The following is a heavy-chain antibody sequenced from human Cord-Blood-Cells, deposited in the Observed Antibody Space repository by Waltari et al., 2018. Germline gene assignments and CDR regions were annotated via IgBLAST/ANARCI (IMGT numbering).Heavy chain of an antibody. CDR3: ARAAAALFPVWYYFGY. CDR1: GFTFSSYG. CDR2: IWYDGSNK. J-gene: IGHJ4*02. D-gene: IGHD6-13*01. V-gene: IGHV3-33*01. Sequence: RSLRLSCAASGFTFSSYGMHWVRQAPGKGLEWVAVIWYDGSNKYYADSVKGRFTISRDNSKNTLYLQMNSLGAEDTAVYYCARAAAALFPVWYYFGYLGKGTLVTVSS.